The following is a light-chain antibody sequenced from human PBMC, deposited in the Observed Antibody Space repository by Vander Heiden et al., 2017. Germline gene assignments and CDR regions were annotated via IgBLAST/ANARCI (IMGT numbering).Light chain of an antibody. V-gene: IGKV1D-43*01. CDR2: YAS. J-gene: IGKJ5*01. CDR1: QGISSY. CDR3: QKF. Sequence: AIRMTQSPFSLSASVGDRVTITCWASQGISSYLAWYQQKPAKAPKLFIYYASSLKSGVTSRFSGSGSGTDDTLTISSLQPEDVATYYCQKFFGQGTRLEIK.